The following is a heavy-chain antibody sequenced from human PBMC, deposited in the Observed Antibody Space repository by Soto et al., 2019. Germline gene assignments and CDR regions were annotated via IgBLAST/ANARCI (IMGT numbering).Heavy chain of an antibody. Sequence: GGSLRLSCAASGFTFSSYAMHWVRQAPGKGLEWVAVISYDGSNKYYADSVKGRFTISRDNSKNTLYLQMNSLRAEDTAVYYCARAVYCGGVCYSGVSNYWGQGTLVTVSS. D-gene: IGHD2-21*02. V-gene: IGHV3-30-3*01. CDR3: ARAVYCGGVCYSGVSNY. J-gene: IGHJ4*02. CDR2: ISYDGSNK. CDR1: GFTFSSYA.